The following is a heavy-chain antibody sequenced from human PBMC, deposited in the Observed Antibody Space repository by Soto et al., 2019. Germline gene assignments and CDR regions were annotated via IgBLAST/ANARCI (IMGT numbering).Heavy chain of an antibody. CDR3: VRVAFNNNYDFDS. D-gene: IGHD3-16*01. V-gene: IGHV1-2*02. Sequence: QVQLVQSGAEVKKPGASVKVSCKASGYSFNSYYIHWVRQAPGQGLEWMGWINPNSDVTGYAQSFQDRVTMTRDMAITTAYMELTRLRSDDTTVYYCVRVAFNNNYDFDSWGQGTLITVSS. CDR1: GYSFNSYY. J-gene: IGHJ4*02. CDR2: INPNSDVT.